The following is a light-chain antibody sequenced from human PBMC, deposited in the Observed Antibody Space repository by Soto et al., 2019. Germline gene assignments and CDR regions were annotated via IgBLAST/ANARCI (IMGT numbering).Light chain of an antibody. CDR3: QQYGSSSWT. Sequence: EIVLTQSPGTLSLSPGERATLSCRASQSVRSIYLAWYQQKPGQAPRLLIYGATSRATGIPDRFSGSGSGTDFTLTISRLEPEDFAVYYCQQYGSSSWTFGQGTKVEIK. J-gene: IGKJ1*01. CDR2: GAT. CDR1: QSVRSIY. V-gene: IGKV3-20*01.